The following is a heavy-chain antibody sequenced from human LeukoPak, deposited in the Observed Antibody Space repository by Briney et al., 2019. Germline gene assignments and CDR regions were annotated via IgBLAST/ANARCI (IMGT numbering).Heavy chain of an antibody. V-gene: IGHV5-51*01. J-gene: IGHJ4*02. CDR3: ARHSGSSKEVFDY. CDR2: IYPGDSDT. Sequence: RGESLQISCEGSGYSFTSYWIGWVRQMPGKGLEWMGIIYPGDSDTRYSPSFQGQVTISADKSISTAYLQWSSLKASDTAMYYCARHSGSSKEVFDYWGQATLVTVSS. D-gene: IGHD1-26*01. CDR1: GYSFTSYW.